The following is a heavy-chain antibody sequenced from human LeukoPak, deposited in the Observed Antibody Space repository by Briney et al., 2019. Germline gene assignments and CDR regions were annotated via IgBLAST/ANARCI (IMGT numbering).Heavy chain of an antibody. CDR2: IQQNGIEK. Sequence: PGGSLRLSCAASGFAFSDSWMSWVRQAPGKGLEWVASIQQNGIEKYYVDSVKGRFTISRDNTKNSLDLQMNSLTAEDTAVYYCARDRDGKDYWGQGTLVTVSS. CDR1: GFAFSDSW. CDR3: ARDRDGKDY. D-gene: IGHD1-1*01. J-gene: IGHJ4*02. V-gene: IGHV3-7*03.